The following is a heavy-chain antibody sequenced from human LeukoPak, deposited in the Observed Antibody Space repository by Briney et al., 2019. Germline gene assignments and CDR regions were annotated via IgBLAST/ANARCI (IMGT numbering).Heavy chain of an antibody. CDR2: IKQDGSEK. Sequence: GGSLRLSCAASGFTFSSYWMSWVRQAPGKGLEGVANIKQDGSEKYYVDSVKGRFTISRDNAKNSLYLQMNSLRAEDTAVYYCAREWHFRYYYDSSGYRFDYWGQGTLVTVSS. CDR3: AREWHFRYYYDSSGYRFDY. V-gene: IGHV3-7*01. D-gene: IGHD3-22*01. J-gene: IGHJ4*02. CDR1: GFTFSSYW.